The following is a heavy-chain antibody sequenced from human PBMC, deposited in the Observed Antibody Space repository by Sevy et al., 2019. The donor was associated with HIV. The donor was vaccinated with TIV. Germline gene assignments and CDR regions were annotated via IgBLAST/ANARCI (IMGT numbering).Heavy chain of an antibody. V-gene: IGHV3-30-3*01. J-gene: IGHJ4*02. Sequence: GGSLRLSCAASGFTFSSYAMHWVRQAPGKGLEWVAVISYDGSNKYYADSVKGRFTISRDNSKNTLYLQMNSLRAEDTAVYYCARDQYHDSSGSPCFDYWGQGTLVTVSS. CDR1: GFTFSSYA. CDR3: ARDQYHDSSGSPCFDY. CDR2: ISYDGSNK. D-gene: IGHD3-22*01.